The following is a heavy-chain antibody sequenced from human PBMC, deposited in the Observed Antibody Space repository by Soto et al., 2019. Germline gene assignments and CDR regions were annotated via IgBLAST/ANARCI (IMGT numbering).Heavy chain of an antibody. J-gene: IGHJ6*02. CDR3: KLVRGVTDPYYYYGMDV. V-gene: IGHV1-69*02. D-gene: IGHD3-10*01. CDR1: GGTFSSYT. Sequence: QVQLVQSGAEVKKPGSSVKVSCKASGGTFSSYTISWVRQAPGQGLEWMGRIIPILGIANYAQKFQGRVTITADKSTSTAYMELSSLRSEDTAVYYCKLVRGVTDPYYYYGMDVWGQGTTVTVSS. CDR2: IIPILGIA.